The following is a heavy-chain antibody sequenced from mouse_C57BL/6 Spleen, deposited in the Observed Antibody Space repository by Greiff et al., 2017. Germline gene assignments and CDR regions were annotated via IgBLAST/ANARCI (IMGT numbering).Heavy chain of an antibody. D-gene: IGHD1-1*01. Sequence: EVKLQESGGGLVKPGGSLKLSCAASGFTFSDYGMHWVRQAPEKGLEWVAYISSGSSTIYYADTVKGRFTISRDNAKNTLFLQMTSLRSEDTAMYYCATYYYGSSFFDYWGQGTTLTVSS. CDR1: GFTFSDYG. J-gene: IGHJ2*01. V-gene: IGHV5-17*01. CDR2: ISSGSSTI. CDR3: ATYYYGSSFFDY.